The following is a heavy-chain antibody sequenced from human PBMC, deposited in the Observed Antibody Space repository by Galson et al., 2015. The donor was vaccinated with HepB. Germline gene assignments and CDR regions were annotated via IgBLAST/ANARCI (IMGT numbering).Heavy chain of an antibody. CDR1: GGTFSSYA. V-gene: IGHV1-69*06. CDR2: IIPIFGTA. Sequence: SVKVSCKASGGTFSSYAISWVRQAPGQGLEWMGGIIPIFGTANYAQKFQGRVTITADKSTSTAYMELSSLRSEDTAVYYCARGPFTRWSKGWYFDLWGRGTLVTVSS. J-gene: IGHJ2*01. CDR3: ARGPFTRWSKGWYFDL. D-gene: IGHD4-23*01.